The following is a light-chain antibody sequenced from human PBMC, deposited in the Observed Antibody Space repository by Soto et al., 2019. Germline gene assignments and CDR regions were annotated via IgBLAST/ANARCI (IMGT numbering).Light chain of an antibody. Sequence: DIQMTQSPSSLSASVGDRVTITGRASQNINNYLNWYQQKPGKAPKLLIYAASNLQSGVPSRFSGSGSGTDFTLTISSLQPEDLALYYCQQSYSPWTFGQGTKVEIK. CDR1: QNINNY. J-gene: IGKJ1*01. V-gene: IGKV1-39*01. CDR2: AAS. CDR3: QQSYSPWT.